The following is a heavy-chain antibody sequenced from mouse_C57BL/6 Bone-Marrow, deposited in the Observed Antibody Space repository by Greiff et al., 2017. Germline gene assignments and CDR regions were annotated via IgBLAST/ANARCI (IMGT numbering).Heavy chain of an antibody. Sequence: VQLQQPGAELVKPGASVKLSCKASGYTFTSYWMHWVKQRPGQGLAWIGMIHPNSGSTNYNEKFKSKATLTVDKSSSTAYMQLSSLTSEDSAVYYCARRYGSSSFDYWGQGTTLTVSS. J-gene: IGHJ2*01. CDR3: ARRYGSSSFDY. V-gene: IGHV1-64*01. CDR2: IHPNSGST. D-gene: IGHD1-1*01. CDR1: GYTFTSYW.